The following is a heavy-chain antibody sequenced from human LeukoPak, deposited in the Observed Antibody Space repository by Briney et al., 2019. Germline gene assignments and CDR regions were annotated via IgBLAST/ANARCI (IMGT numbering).Heavy chain of an antibody. CDR2: IYYSGST. CDR3: ARYPGYYPDAFDI. D-gene: IGHD3-22*01. CDR1: GGSISSSSCY. Sequence: PSETLSLTCTVSGGSISSSSCYWGWIREPPGKGLEWIGSIYYSGSTYYNPSLEGRVTISVDTSKNPFSLQLSSVTAADTAVYYCARYPGYYPDAFDIWGQGTMVTVSS. V-gene: IGHV4-39*07. J-gene: IGHJ3*02.